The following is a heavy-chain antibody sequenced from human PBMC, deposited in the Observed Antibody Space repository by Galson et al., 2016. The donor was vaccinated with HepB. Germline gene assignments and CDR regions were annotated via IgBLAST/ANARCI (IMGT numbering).Heavy chain of an antibody. Sequence: SVKVSCKASGYTFTSYGISWVRQAPGQGLEWMGWISAYNTNTNYAQKLQGRVTMTTDTSTSTAYMALSSLRSEDTAVYYCARETGDGMASDYWGQGTLVTVSS. V-gene: IGHV1-18*04. CDR2: ISAYNTNT. J-gene: IGHJ4*02. CDR1: GYTFTSYG. CDR3: ARETGDGMASDY. D-gene: IGHD1-14*01.